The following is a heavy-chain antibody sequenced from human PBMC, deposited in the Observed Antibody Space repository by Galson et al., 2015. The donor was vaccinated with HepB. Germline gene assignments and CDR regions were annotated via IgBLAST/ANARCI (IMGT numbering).Heavy chain of an antibody. CDR2: IYPGDSDT. Sequence: QSGAEVKKPGESLKISCKGSGYSFTSYWIGWVRQMPGKGLEWMGIIYPGDSDTRYSPSFQGQVTISADKSISTAYLQWSSLKASDTAMYYCARRLLGYCSGGSCHQGAFDIWGQGTMVTVSS. CDR1: GYSFTSYW. CDR3: ARRLLGYCSGGSCHQGAFDI. J-gene: IGHJ3*02. D-gene: IGHD2-15*01. V-gene: IGHV5-51*03.